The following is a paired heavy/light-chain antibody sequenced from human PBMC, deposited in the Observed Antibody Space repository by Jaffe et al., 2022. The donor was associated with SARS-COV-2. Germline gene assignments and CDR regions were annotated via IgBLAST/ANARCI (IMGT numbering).Heavy chain of an antibody. D-gene: IGHD1-7*01. CDR3: ARGVLRYNWNYEGTPFDY. V-gene: IGHV4-4*02. CDR1: GGSISSSNW. J-gene: IGHJ4*02. Sequence: QVQLQESGPGLVKPSGTLSLTCAVSGGSISSSNWWSWVRQSPGKGLEWIGEIHHTGSTNYNPSLKSRVTISVDKSKNHFSLRLTSVTAADTAVYYCARGVLRYNWNYEGTPFDYWGQGTLVTVSS. CDR2: IHHTGST.
Light chain of an antibody. Sequence: EIVLTQSPGTLSLSPGERATLSCRASQSVSSSYLAWYHQKSGQAPRLLIYGASSRATGIPDRFSGSGSGTDFTLTISRLEPEDFAVYYCQQYGSSPWTFGQGTKVEIK. V-gene: IGKV3-20*01. CDR1: QSVSSSY. J-gene: IGKJ1*01. CDR3: QQYGSSPWT. CDR2: GAS.